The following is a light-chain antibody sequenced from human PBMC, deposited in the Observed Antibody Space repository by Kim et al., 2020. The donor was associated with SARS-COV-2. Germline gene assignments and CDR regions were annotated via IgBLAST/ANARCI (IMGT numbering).Light chain of an antibody. Sequence: EMAVTQSPATLSVSPGERATLSCRASQSVGTNLAWYQQRPGQAPRLLIYSASIRAIGIPARFSGSGSGTDFILTISSLQSEDLAVYYCQQYDDWPPWTFGQGTKVDIK. CDR3: QQYDDWPPWT. V-gene: IGKV3-15*01. CDR1: QSVGTN. J-gene: IGKJ1*01. CDR2: SAS.